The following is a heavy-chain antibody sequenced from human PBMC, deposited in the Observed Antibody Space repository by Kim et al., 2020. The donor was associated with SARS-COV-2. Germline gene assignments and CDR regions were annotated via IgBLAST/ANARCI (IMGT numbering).Heavy chain of an antibody. CDR3: ATDIGGGSWPSLAY. J-gene: IGHJ4*02. D-gene: IGHD2-15*01. CDR2: IWYDGGQK. CDR1: GFPFSGHG. V-gene: IGHV3-33*08. Sequence: GGSLRLSCAASGFPFSGHGMHWVRQAPGKGLEWVAVIWYDGGQKYYVDSVKGRFTVSRDNSMNTLFLEMSSLRVEDTAVYYFATDIGGGSWPSLAYWGQGTLVTVSS.